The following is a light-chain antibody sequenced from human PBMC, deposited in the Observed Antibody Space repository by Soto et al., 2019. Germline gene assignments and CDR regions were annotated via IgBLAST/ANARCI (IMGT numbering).Light chain of an antibody. CDR3: QHYDKSLPPVT. V-gene: IGKV3-15*01. J-gene: IGKJ4*01. CDR2: GAS. CDR1: RSVSTN. Sequence: DIILTQSPAIVSVSPGERATLSCRASRSVSTNLAWYQHKHGQAPRLLIYGASTRVTDIPARFSGSGSGTDFPLTIHYLKSEDFGVYYCQHYDKSLPPVTFGGGTKVEI.